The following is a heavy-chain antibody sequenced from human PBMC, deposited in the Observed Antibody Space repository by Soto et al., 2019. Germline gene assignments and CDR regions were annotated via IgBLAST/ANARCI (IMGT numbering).Heavy chain of an antibody. CDR3: ATSKMYFFQSGRSHHVPLGF. V-gene: IGHV4-39*07. D-gene: IGHD3-3*01. CDR2: VFSSGTT. J-gene: IGHJ4*02. Sequence: ASETLSLTCSVSGSSLDSSNTYWGWVRQPPGKPLEWLGSVFSSGTTYYNASLKSRIAISLHPPKNQFSLTLSSVTAADTAVYYCATSKMYFFQSGRSHHVPLGFWGQGTLVTVSS. CDR1: GSSLDSSNTY.